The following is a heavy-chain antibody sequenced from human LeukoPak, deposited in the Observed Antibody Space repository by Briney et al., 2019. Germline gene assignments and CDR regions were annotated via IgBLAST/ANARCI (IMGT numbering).Heavy chain of an antibody. Sequence: SQTLSLTCAISGDSVSSNSATWIWLRQSPSRGLEWLGRTYYSSKWYNDYGLAVRSRITVNPDTSKNQFSLQLNSVTPEDTAVYYCARALHSSGCDYWSQGTLVTVSS. D-gene: IGHD6-19*01. J-gene: IGHJ4*02. CDR2: TYYSSKWYN. CDR1: GDSVSSNSAT. CDR3: ARALHSSGCDY. V-gene: IGHV6-1*01.